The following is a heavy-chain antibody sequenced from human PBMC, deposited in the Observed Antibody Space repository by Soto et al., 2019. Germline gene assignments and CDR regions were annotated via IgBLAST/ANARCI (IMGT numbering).Heavy chain of an antibody. J-gene: IGHJ5*02. CDR3: AKCPFWSGSNWFDP. CDR1: GVTFSSYA. D-gene: IGHD3-3*01. V-gene: IGHV3-23*01. CDR2: ISGSGGST. Sequence: GGSLRLSCAASGVTFSSYAMSWVRQAPGKGLEWVSAISGSGGSTYYADSVKGRFTISRDNSKNTLYLQMNSLRAEDTAVYYCAKCPFWSGSNWFDPWGQGTLVTVSS.